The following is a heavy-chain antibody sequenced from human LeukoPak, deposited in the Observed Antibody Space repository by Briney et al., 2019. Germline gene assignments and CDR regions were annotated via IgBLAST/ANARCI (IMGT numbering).Heavy chain of an antibody. J-gene: IGHJ4*02. CDR3: VRDIAS. Sequence: LPGGSLRLSCAASGFTFSTYWMNWVRQAPGKGLEWVANIKQDGSETSYVDSVKGRFTISRDNTKNSLALQMNSLRAEDTAVYYCVRDIASWGQGTLVTVSS. V-gene: IGHV3-7*05. CDR2: IKQDGSET. CDR1: GFTFSTYW.